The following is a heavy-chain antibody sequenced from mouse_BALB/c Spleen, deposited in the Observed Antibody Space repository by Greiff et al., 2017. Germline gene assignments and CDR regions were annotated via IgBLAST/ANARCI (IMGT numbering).Heavy chain of an antibody. V-gene: IGHV2-9*02. CDR1: GFSLTSYG. Sequence: VKLVESGPGLVAPSQSLSITCTVSGFSLTSYGVHWVRQPPGKGLEWLGVIWAGGSTNYNSALMSRLSISKDNSKSQVFLKMNSLQTDDTAMYYCARDPGALRREDWFAYWGQGTLVTVSA. J-gene: IGHJ3*01. CDR3: ARDPGALRREDWFAY. D-gene: IGHD2-12*01. CDR2: IWAGGST.